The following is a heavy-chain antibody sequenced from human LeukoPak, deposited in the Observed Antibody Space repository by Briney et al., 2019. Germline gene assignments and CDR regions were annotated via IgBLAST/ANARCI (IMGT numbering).Heavy chain of an antibody. J-gene: IGHJ5*02. CDR3: AREAERYCTNGVCYPKNWFDP. CDR2: TNPNSGGT. D-gene: IGHD2-8*01. CDR1: GYTFTGYY. V-gene: IGHV1-2*02. Sequence: GASVKVSCKASGYTFTGYYIHWVRQAPGQGLEWMGWTNPNSGGTNYAQKFQGRVTVTRDTSTSTHYMELSRLRSDDTAVYYCAREAERYCTNGVCYPKNWFDPWGQGTLVTVSS.